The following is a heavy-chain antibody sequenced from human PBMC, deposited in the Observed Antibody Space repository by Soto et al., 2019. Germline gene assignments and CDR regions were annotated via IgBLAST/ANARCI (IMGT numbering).Heavy chain of an antibody. CDR1: GYIFTDHL. J-gene: IGHJ4*02. CDR2: VHPDSGGT. D-gene: IGHD3-22*01. CDR3: ARGAQGFFPVSGIYFYFDH. Sequence: QVQLVQSGAEVREAGAAVRVSCKTSGYIFTDHLIHWVRQSPGQGLQWVGWVHPDSGGTNVAQAFQDRVTMTADTSITKAYMDLARLRPDDTAIFYCARGAQGFFPVSGIYFYFDHWGQGTPVTVSS. V-gene: IGHV1-2*02.